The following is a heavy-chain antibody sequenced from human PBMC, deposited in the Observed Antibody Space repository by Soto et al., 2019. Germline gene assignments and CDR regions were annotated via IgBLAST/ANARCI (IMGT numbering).Heavy chain of an antibody. CDR2: IWYDGSNT. CDR1: GFTFSRYG. CDR3: ARDNVDPAYYIDR. J-gene: IGHJ4*02. D-gene: IGHD1-26*01. Sequence: QAQLVESGGGVVQPGGSLRLSCVTSGFTFSRYGIHWVRQAPGKGLEWVGIIWYDGSNTYYADSVKGRFTISRDNSKNTLYLQMNSLRVEDTAVYYCARDNVDPAYYIDRWGQGTLVIVSS. V-gene: IGHV3-33*01.